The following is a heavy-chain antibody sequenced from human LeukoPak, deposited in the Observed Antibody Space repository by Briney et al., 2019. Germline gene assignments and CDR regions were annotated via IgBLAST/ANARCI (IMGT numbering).Heavy chain of an antibody. CDR1: GFPFSVYS. D-gene: IGHD1-1*01. CDR2: IGISSGNT. CDR3: ARDHNYAFDN. J-gene: IGHJ4*02. Sequence: GGSLRLSCTASGFPFSVYSMNWVRQAPGKGLEWISYIGISSGNTKYADSVKGRFTISADNARNSLYLQMNSLRVEDTAVHYCARDHNYAFDNWGQGTLVSVSS. V-gene: IGHV3-48*04.